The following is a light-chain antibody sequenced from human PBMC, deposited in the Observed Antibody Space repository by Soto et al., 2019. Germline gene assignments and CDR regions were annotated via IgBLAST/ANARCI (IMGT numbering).Light chain of an antibody. Sequence: DIQMTQSHSTLSGSVGDRVTITGRASQTISSWLAWYQQKPGKAPKLLIYKASTLKSGVPSRFSGSGSGTEFTLTISSLQPDDFATYYCQHYNSYSEAFGQGTNVDIK. V-gene: IGKV1-5*03. CDR3: QHYNSYSEA. CDR1: QTISSW. J-gene: IGKJ1*01. CDR2: KAS.